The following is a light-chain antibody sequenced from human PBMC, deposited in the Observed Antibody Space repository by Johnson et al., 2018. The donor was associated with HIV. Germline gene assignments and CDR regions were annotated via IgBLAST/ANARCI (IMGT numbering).Light chain of an antibody. J-gene: IGLJ1*01. CDR3: GTSYTSLSGGGV. Sequence: QSVLTQPPSVSAAPGQKVTISCSGSSSTIGNNYISWYHLLPGTPPKLLIFKNNERPSGIPDRFSGSKSGTSATLGITGLQTGDEGGYYCGTSYTSLSGGGVFGTGTKVTVL. CDR2: KNN. V-gene: IGLV1-51*02. CDR1: SSTIGNNY.